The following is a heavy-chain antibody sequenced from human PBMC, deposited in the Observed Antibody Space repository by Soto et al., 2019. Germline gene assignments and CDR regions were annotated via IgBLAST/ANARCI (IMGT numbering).Heavy chain of an antibody. CDR3: ARRPNQDFDD. CDR2: IYWDDDK. J-gene: IGHJ4*02. Sequence: QITLKESGPTLVKPTQTLTLNCSFSGFSLSTTGMGVPWIRQPPGPALEWLALIYWDDDKRYSPALKSRLTITKYIFKNQVVLTMTNMDSLDTATSYCARRPNQDFDDWGQGTLVTVSS. V-gene: IGHV2-5*02. CDR1: GFSLSTTGMG.